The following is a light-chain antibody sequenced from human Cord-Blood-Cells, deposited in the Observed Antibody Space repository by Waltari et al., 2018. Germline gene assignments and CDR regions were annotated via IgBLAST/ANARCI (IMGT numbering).Light chain of an antibody. J-gene: IGLJ3*02. CDR2: DVS. V-gene: IGLV2-14*03. Sequence: QSALTQPASVSGSPGQSITISCTGTSSDVGGYNYVSWYQHHPGKAPKLMIYDVSKRPSGVSNRFSGSKSGHTASLTISGLQAEDEADYYCSSYTSSSTWVFGGGTKLTVL. CDR3: SSYTSSSTWV. CDR1: SSDVGGYNY.